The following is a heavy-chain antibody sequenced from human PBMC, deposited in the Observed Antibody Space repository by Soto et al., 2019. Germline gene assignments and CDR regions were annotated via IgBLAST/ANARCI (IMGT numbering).Heavy chain of an antibody. V-gene: IGHV1-46*01. CDR1: GYTFTSYY. CDR3: ATDVGRAFDY. J-gene: IGHJ4*02. CDR2: INPSGGST. Sequence: ASVKVSCKASGYTFTSYYMHWVRQAPGQGLEWMGIINPSGGSTSYAQKFQGRVTMTRDTSTSTVYMEPSSLRSEDTAVYYCATDVGRAFDYWGQGTLVTVSS.